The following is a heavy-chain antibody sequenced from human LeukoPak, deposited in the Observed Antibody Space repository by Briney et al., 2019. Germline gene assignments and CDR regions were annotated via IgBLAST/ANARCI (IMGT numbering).Heavy chain of an antibody. CDR3: AKGPRPDITVAHTVEN. CDR2: ISSRGDSI. Sequence: PGGSLRLSCAASGLTFSNYSMSWVRQAPGRGLEWVSTISSRGDSIYDADSVKGRFTISRNNSKSSLYLQMNNVRVEDTAVYYCAKGPRPDITVAHTVENWGQGTLVTVSS. D-gene: IGHD6-19*01. V-gene: IGHV3-23*01. J-gene: IGHJ4*02. CDR1: GLTFSNYS.